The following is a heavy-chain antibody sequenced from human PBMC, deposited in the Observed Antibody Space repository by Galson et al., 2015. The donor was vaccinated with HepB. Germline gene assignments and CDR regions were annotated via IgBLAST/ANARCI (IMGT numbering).Heavy chain of an antibody. V-gene: IGHV3-23*01. D-gene: IGHD3-3*01. CDR1: GFAFSHHA. CDR3: ARDRTYHDFWRGFDL. CDR2: IRGSGDDT. Sequence: SLRLSCAASGFAFSHHAMSWVRQAPGKGPEWVSSIRGSGDDTTYADSVKGRFTISRDNFETMVFLQMNSLRVEDTAVYYCARDRTYHDFWRGFDLWGQGTMVAVSS. J-gene: IGHJ3*01.